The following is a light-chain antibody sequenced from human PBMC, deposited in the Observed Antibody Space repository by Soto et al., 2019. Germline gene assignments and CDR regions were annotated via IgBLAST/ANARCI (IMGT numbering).Light chain of an antibody. Sequence: EIVLPQSPGTLSLSPGERAPLSCRASQSVSSSLAWYQQKPGQAPRLLNDGASSRATGIPDRFSGSGSGPDFTLTISRLEPEDFAVYFCQHYCSSRTFGQGTKVDIK. CDR3: QHYCSSRT. CDR2: GAS. CDR1: QSVSSS. V-gene: IGKV3-20*01. J-gene: IGKJ1*01.